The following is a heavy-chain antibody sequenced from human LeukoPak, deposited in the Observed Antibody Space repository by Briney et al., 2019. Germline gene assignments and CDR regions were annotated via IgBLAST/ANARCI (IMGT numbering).Heavy chain of an antibody. D-gene: IGHD3-3*01. V-gene: IGHV4-59*01. CDR3: ARASEGIGYFDT. CDR1: GTSFGNDY. CDR2: IYHNGRT. Sequence: SETLSLTCAVSGTSFGNDYWSWVRQAPGKGLEWIGYIYHNGRTSYSPSLKSRITMSIDTSQKKFSLNVIAVTAADTAVYYCARASEGIGYFDTWGRGSLVTVSS. J-gene: IGHJ4*02.